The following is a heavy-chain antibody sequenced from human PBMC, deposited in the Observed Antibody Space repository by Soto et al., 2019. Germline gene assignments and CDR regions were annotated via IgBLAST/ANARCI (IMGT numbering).Heavy chain of an antibody. CDR3: AGGGLRYCSSTSCGRIRRSGAFDI. CDR2: IYYSGST. D-gene: IGHD2-2*01. V-gene: IGHV4-59*01. Sequence: SETLSLTCTVSGGSISSYYWSWIRQPPGKGLEWIGYIYYSGSTNYNPSLKSRVTISVDTSKNQFSLKLSSVTAADTAVYYCAGGGLRYCSSTSCGRIRRSGAFDIWGQGTMVTVSS. J-gene: IGHJ3*02. CDR1: GGSISSYY.